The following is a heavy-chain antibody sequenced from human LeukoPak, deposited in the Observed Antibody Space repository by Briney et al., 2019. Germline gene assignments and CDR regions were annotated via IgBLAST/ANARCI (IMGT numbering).Heavy chain of an antibody. CDR2: IKQDGSEK. CDR1: GFTFSSYW. Sequence: PGGSLRLSCAASGFTFSSYWMSWVRQAPGKGLEWVANIKQDGSEKYYVDSVKGRFTISRDNAKNSPYLQMNSLRAEDTAVYYCARVGVVGGYGSSTSCYGFDYWGQGTLVTVSS. D-gene: IGHD2-2*01. J-gene: IGHJ4*02. V-gene: IGHV3-7*01. CDR3: ARVGVVGGYGSSTSCYGFDY.